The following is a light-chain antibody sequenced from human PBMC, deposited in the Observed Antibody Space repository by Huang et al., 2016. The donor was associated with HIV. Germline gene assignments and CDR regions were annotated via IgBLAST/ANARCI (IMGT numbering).Light chain of an antibody. CDR2: AAY. Sequence: DIQMTQSPSSLSASVGDRVTITCRASQTLNTYLNWYQQKPGKAPKLLIYAAYSLHSGVPSRFSGSGSGTDFTLTISGLQREDFATYFCQQTYSTPRTFGQGTRVELK. V-gene: IGKV1-39*01. J-gene: IGKJ1*01. CDR1: QTLNTY. CDR3: QQTYSTPRT.